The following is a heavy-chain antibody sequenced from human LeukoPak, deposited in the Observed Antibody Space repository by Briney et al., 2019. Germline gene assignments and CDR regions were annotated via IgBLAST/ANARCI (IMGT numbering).Heavy chain of an antibody. CDR3: AQDLSYIGLDN. J-gene: IGHJ4*02. CDR2: ISGSGGST. CDR1: RFTFSNYA. V-gene: IGHV3-23*01. D-gene: IGHD2-15*01. Sequence: PGGSLRLSCAASRFTFSNYAMSWVRQAPGKGLEWVSTISGSGGSTYYTDSVKGRFTISRDNSENMLYLQMNSLRAEDTAVYYCAQDLSYIGLDNWGQGTLVTVSS.